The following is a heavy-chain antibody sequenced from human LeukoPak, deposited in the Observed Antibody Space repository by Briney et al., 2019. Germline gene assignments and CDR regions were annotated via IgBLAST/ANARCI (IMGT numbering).Heavy chain of an antibody. J-gene: IGHJ4*02. D-gene: IGHD5-24*01. Sequence: PGGSLRLSCAASGFTFSSYAMHWVRQAPGKGLEWVAVISYDGSNKYYADSVKGRFTISRDNSKNTLYLQMNSLRAEDTAVYYCARDVEMATLDGGCFDYWGQGTLVTVSS. CDR3: ARDVEMATLDGGCFDY. CDR2: ISYDGSNK. CDR1: GFTFSSYA. V-gene: IGHV3-30*04.